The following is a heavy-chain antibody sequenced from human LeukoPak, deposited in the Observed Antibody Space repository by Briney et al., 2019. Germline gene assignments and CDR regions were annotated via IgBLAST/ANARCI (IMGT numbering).Heavy chain of an antibody. CDR2: IYTSGST. CDR1: GGSISSYY. Sequence: SETLSLTCTVSGGSISSYYWSWLRQPAGKGLEWIGRIYTSGSTNYNPSLKSRVTMSVDTSKNQFSLKLSSVTAADTAVYYCASSALEQWLVRIDYWGQGTLVTVSS. CDR3: ASSALEQWLVRIDY. V-gene: IGHV4-4*07. D-gene: IGHD6-19*01. J-gene: IGHJ4*02.